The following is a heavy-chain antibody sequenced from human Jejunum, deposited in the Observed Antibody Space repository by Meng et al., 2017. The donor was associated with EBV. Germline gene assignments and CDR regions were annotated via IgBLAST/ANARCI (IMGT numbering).Heavy chain of an antibody. CDR3: ARTCYYDSSGYAPFDY. J-gene: IGHJ4*02. D-gene: IGHD3-22*01. Sequence: QLQLQESGPGLVKPSETLSLTCIVSGGSISSSSYYWGWIRQPPGKGLEWIGSIYYSGSTYYNPSLKSRVTISVDTSKNQFSLKLSSVTAADTAVYYCARTCYYDSSGYAPFDYWGQGTMVTVSA. CDR2: IYYSGST. CDR1: GGSISSSSYY. V-gene: IGHV4-39*07.